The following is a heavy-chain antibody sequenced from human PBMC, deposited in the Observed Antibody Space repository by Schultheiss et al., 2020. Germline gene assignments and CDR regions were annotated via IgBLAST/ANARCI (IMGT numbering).Heavy chain of an antibody. CDR1: GGSISSYY. D-gene: IGHD1-26*01. CDR3: ARDASVGATYLPYYYGMDV. CDR2: IYYSGST. V-gene: IGHV4-59*01. J-gene: IGHJ6*02. Sequence: SATLSLTCTVSGGSISSYYWSWIRQPPGKGLEWIGYIYYSGSTYYNPSLKSRVTISVDTSKNQFSLKLSSVTAADTAVYYCARDASVGATYLPYYYGMDVWGQGTTVTGSS.